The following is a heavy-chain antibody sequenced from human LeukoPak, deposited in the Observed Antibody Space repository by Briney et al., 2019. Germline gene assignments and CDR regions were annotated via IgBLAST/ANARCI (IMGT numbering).Heavy chain of an antibody. Sequence: GGSLRLSCAASGFTFSSYGMHWVRQAPGKGLEWVAVIWYDGSKEYLADSVKGRFTISRDNPKNTLYLQMSDLRAEDTAVYYCARVIGWSLFDCWGQGTLVTVSS. CDR2: IWYDGSKE. V-gene: IGHV3-33*01. J-gene: IGHJ4*02. CDR3: ARVIGWSLFDC. D-gene: IGHD2-15*01. CDR1: GFTFSSYG.